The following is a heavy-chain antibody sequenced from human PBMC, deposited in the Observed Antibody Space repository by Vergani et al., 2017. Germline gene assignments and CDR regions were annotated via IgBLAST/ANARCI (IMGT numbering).Heavy chain of an antibody. CDR2: ISFDGTNE. D-gene: IGHD2-2*02. J-gene: IGHJ4*02. CDR3: VRDRGLCAGGRCYTEAWDY. CDR1: GFALNRHA. Sequence: QVQLVESGGGVVQTGTSLRLSCVVSGFALNRHAMYWVRQAPGKGVEWVVGISFDGTNEYYPDLVKGRFTISRDIAKNTLYLQVRSLRLEDTGVYHCVRDRGLCAGGRCYTEAWDYWGQGTPVTVSS. V-gene: IGHV3-30-3*01.